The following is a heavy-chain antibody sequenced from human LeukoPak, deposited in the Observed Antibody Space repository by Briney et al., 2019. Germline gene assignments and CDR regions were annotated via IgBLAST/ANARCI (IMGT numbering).Heavy chain of an antibody. J-gene: IGHJ6*03. CDR2: IKQDGSEK. CDR1: GFTFSSYW. V-gene: IGHV3-7*01. D-gene: IGHD6-13*01. CDR3: ARARAQQLVRDYYYYYMDV. Sequence: PGGSLRLSCAASGFTFSSYWMSWVRQAPGKGLEWVANIKQDGSEKYYVDSVKGRFTISRDNAKNSLYLQMNSLRAEDTAVYYCARARAQQLVRDYYYYYMDVWGKGTTVTVSS.